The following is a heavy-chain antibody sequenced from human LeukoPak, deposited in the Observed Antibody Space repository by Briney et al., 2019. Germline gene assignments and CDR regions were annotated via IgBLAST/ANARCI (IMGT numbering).Heavy chain of an antibody. D-gene: IGHD5-24*01. Sequence: SETLSLTCTVSGGSISSYYWSWIRQPPGKGLEWIGYIFYTGSTNYNPSLKSRVTMSVDTSKNQFSLKLSSVTAADTAVYYCARDQEIDAFDIWGQGTMVTVSS. CDR3: ARDQEIDAFDI. CDR1: GGSISSYY. V-gene: IGHV4-59*12. J-gene: IGHJ3*02. CDR2: IFYTGST.